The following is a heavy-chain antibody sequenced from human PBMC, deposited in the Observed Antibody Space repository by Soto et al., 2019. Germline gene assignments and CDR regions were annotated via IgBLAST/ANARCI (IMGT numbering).Heavy chain of an antibody. CDR3: ARDVRRGEYLACSGGSCYSPSDS. CDR2: ISYEGSNK. V-gene: IGHV3-30-3*01. CDR1: GFTFSSYP. Sequence: GGSLRLSCAVSGFTFSSYPMHWVRQAPGKGLEWLSVISYEGSNKHYADSVKGRFTISRDNSNNTLYLQMNSLRPEDTAVYYCARDVRRGEYLACSGGSCYSPSDSWGQGTLVTVSS. J-gene: IGHJ4*02. D-gene: IGHD2-15*01.